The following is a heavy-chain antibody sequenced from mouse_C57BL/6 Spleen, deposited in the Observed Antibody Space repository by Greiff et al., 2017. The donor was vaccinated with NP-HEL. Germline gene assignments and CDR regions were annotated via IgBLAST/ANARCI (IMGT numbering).Heavy chain of an antibody. Sequence: EVQGVESGGGLVKPGGSLKLSCAASGFTFSSYTMSWVRQTPEKRLEWVATISGGGGNTYYPDSVKGRFTISRDNAKNTLYLQMSRLRSEDTALYYCARQEYGNYGGFAYWGQGTLVTVSA. CDR2: ISGGGGNT. CDR3: ARQEYGNYGGFAY. V-gene: IGHV5-9*01. D-gene: IGHD2-1*01. J-gene: IGHJ3*01. CDR1: GFTFSSYT.